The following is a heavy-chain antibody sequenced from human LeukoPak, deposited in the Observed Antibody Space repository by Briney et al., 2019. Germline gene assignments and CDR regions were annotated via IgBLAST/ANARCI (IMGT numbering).Heavy chain of an antibody. CDR1: GFTFSSYG. J-gene: IGHJ3*02. Sequence: PGGSLRLSCAASGFTFSSYGMNWVRQAPGKGLEWVSSISSSSSYIYYADSVKGRFTISRDNAKNSLYLQMNSLRAEDTAVYYCARELKGAFDIWGQGTMVTVSS. CDR2: ISSSSSYI. CDR3: ARELKGAFDI. V-gene: IGHV3-21*01.